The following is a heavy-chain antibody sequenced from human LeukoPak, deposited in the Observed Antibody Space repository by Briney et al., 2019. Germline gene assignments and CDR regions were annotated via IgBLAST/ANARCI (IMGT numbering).Heavy chain of an antibody. CDR2: FDPEDGET. Sequence: ASVTLSCTVSGYTLTELSMHWVRQAPGKGLEWMGGFDPEDGETIYAQKFQGRVTMTEDTSTDTAYMELSSLRSEDTAVYYCATEGGIAVAGLDYWGQGTLVTVSS. V-gene: IGHV1-24*01. CDR1: GYTLTELS. CDR3: ATEGGIAVAGLDY. D-gene: IGHD6-19*01. J-gene: IGHJ4*02.